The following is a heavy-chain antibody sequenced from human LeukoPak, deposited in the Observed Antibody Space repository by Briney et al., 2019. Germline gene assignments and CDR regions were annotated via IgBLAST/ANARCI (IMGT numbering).Heavy chain of an antibody. CDR3: AKDATPALGTVYMDV. J-gene: IGHJ6*03. D-gene: IGHD6-13*01. CDR2: ISNFGDII. CDR1: GFTFSDHY. V-gene: IGHV3-11*04. Sequence: GGSLRLSCAASGFTFSDHYMDWVRQAPGKGLEWISHISNFGDIIHYADSVEGRFTISRDNDKNSIYLQMNSLRAEDTAVYYCAKDATPALGTVYMDVWGKGTTVTISS.